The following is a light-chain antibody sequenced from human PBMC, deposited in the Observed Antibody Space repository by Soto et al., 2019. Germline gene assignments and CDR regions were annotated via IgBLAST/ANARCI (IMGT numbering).Light chain of an antibody. CDR3: KQYHTWPIT. Sequence: IVTTQWRETLSVSPAERDTLSCRASQSVSSNLAWYQQKPGQAPSLLIYGASNRATGIPARFSGSGSGTEFTLTISILQSEDCALYYFKQYHTWPITVGGGTKVDI. V-gene: IGKV3D-15*03. J-gene: IGKJ4*01. CDR1: QSVSSN. CDR2: GAS.